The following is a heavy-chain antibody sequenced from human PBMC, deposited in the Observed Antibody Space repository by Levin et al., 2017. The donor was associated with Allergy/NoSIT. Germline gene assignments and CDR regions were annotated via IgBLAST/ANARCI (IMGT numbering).Heavy chain of an antibody. V-gene: IGHV3-33*01. CDR1: GFTFSSYG. CDR3: ARDKIPPFIAVAGTGGIDY. D-gene: IGHD6-19*01. CDR2: IWYDGSNK. Sequence: GGSLRLSCAASGFTFSSYGMHWVRQAPGKGLEWVAVIWYDGSNKYYADSVKGRFTISRDNSKNTLYLQMNNLRAEDTAVYYCARDKIPPFIAVAGTGGIDYWGQGTLVTVSS. J-gene: IGHJ4*02.